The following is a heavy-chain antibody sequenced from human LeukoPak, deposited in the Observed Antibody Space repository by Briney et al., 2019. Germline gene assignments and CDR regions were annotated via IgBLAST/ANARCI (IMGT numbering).Heavy chain of an antibody. CDR1: GFTFSSYS. J-gene: IGHJ4*02. CDR3: VRVEYQLLYFDY. Sequence: GGSLRLSCAASGFTFSSYSMNWVRQAPGKGLEWVSSISSSSSYIYYADSVKSRFTISRDNAKNSLYLQMNSLRAEDTAVYYCVRVEYQLLYFDYWGQGTLVAVS. V-gene: IGHV3-21*01. CDR2: ISSSSSYI. D-gene: IGHD2-2*01.